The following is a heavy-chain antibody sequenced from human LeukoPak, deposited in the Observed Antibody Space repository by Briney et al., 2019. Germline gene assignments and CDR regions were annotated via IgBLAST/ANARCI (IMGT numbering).Heavy chain of an antibody. J-gene: IGHJ4*02. CDR3: ARGRHNNYYDSSGYYPY. V-gene: IGHV3-13*01. CDR2: IGTLGDT. Sequence: GGSLRLSCAASGFTFSAFDLHWVRQSTGKGLEWVSGIGTLGDTYHADSVKGRFTISRDNAENSLYLQMNSLRAGDTAVYYCARGRHNNYYDSSGYYPYWGQGILVTVSS. CDR1: GFTFSAFD. D-gene: IGHD3-22*01.